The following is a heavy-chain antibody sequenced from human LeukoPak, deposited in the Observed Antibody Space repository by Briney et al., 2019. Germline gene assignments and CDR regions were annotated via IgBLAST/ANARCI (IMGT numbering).Heavy chain of an antibody. D-gene: IGHD1-26*01. CDR1: GCAFRSYA. Sequence: ASVKVSCKASGCAFRSYAISWVRQAPGQGLEWMGGIIPIFGTANYAQKFQGRVTITADESTSTAYMELSSLRPEDTAVYYCARKYSGSFDYWGQGTLVTVSS. CDR2: IIPIFGTA. CDR3: ARKYSGSFDY. J-gene: IGHJ4*02. V-gene: IGHV1-69*13.